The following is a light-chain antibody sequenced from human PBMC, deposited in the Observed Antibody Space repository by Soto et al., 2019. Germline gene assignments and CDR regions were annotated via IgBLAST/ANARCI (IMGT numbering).Light chain of an antibody. Sequence: ETVLTQSPDTLSLSPGERATLSCRASQSVDSRYLAWFQQKPGQAPRLLIYGASSRATDSPDRFSGSGSGTDFTLTFSRLDPEDFAVYYFPQYGGSPWTFGQGTKVEI. CDR2: GAS. CDR1: QSVDSRY. CDR3: PQYGGSPWT. V-gene: IGKV3-20*01. J-gene: IGKJ1*01.